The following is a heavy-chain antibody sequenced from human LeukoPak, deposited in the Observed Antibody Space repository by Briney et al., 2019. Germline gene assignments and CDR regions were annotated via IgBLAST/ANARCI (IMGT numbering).Heavy chain of an antibody. CDR3: AGSPSGPDFDY. J-gene: IGHJ4*02. V-gene: IGHV3-53*01. Sequence: GGSLRLSRAASGFTVSSNYMSWVRQAPGKGVEGVSVIYSGGSTYYADSVKGRFTISRDHSKNTLYLQMNRLRAEDTAVYYCAGSPSGPDFDYWGQGTLVTVSS. CDR1: GFTVSSNY. CDR2: IYSGGST.